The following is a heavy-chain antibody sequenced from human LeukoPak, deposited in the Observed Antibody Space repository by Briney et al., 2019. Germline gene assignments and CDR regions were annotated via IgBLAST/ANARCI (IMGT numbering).Heavy chain of an antibody. CDR1: GFTLSSKY. D-gene: IGHD6-19*01. V-gene: IGHV3-20*04. Sequence: GGSLRLSCAASGFTLSSKYMSWVRQAPGKGLEWVCGINWNGGSKGYADSVKGRFTISRDNAKNSLFLQMNSLRVEDTALYYCARMAGAGYYFYMDVWGKGTTVSVSS. J-gene: IGHJ6*03. CDR3: ARMAGAGYYFYMDV. CDR2: INWNGGSK.